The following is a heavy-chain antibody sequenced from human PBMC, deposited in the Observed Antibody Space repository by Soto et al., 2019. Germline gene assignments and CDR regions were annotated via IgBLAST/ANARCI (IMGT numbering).Heavy chain of an antibody. CDR2: IIPIFGTA. CDR1: GGTFSSYA. Sequence: VASVKVSCKASGGTFSSYAISWVRQAPGQGLEWMGGIIPIFGTANYAQKFQGRVRITADESTSTAYMELSSLRSEDTAVYYCARVVPPDYGGKKDYYYGMDVWGQGTTVTVSS. J-gene: IGHJ6*02. V-gene: IGHV1-69*13. CDR3: ARVVPPDYGGKKDYYYGMDV. D-gene: IGHD4-17*01.